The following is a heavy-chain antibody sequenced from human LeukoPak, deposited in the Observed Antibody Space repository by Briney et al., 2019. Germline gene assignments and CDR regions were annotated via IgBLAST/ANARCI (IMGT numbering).Heavy chain of an antibody. Sequence: SETLSLTCAVYGESLNYYYWSWIRQSPEKGLEWIGEVFDGKTTNYNPSLKSRVTISAVTSSTQFSLNLKSVTAADTAVYYCASGAWATRLHSWAQGTLVIVSS. CDR3: ASGAWATRLHS. J-gene: IGHJ4*02. CDR2: VFDGKTT. V-gene: IGHV4-34*12. CDR1: GESLNYYY. D-gene: IGHD5-24*01.